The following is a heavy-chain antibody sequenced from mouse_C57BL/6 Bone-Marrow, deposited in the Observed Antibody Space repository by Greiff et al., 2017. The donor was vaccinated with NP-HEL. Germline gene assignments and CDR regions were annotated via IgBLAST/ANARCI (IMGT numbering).Heavy chain of an antibody. D-gene: IGHD1-1*02. CDR2: IDPSVSYT. CDR3: AREVVAWFAY. J-gene: IGHJ3*01. Sequence: VQLQQPGAELVMPGASVKLSCKASGYTFTSYWMHWVKQRPGQGLEWIGEIDPSVSYTNYNQKFKSKSTLTVDKSSSTAYMQLSSLTSEDSADYYCAREVVAWFAYWGQGTLVTVSA. V-gene: IGHV1-69*01. CDR1: GYTFTSYW.